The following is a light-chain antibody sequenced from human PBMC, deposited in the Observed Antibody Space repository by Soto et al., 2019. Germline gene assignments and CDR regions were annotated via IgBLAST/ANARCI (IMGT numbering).Light chain of an antibody. Sequence: QSALTQPASVSGSPGQSITISCTGTSSDVGGYNYVSWYQQRPGKAPKLMIYEVTYRPSGVSNRFSGSKSGNTASLSISGLQAEDEADYYCSSYTTNSTWVFGGGTKLTVL. CDR3: SSYTTNSTWV. J-gene: IGLJ3*02. CDR1: SSDVGGYNY. V-gene: IGLV2-14*01. CDR2: EVT.